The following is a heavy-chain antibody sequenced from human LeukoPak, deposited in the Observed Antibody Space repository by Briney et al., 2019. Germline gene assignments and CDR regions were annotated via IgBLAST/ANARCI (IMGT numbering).Heavy chain of an antibody. J-gene: IGHJ4*02. CDR1: GDSINISDYY. CDR3: ARRGTIDSGRPWN. D-gene: IGHD1-26*01. V-gene: IGHV4-39*01. Sequence: SETLSLTCTVSGDSINISDYYWGWIRQPPGKGLEWIGSMHYSGSTYYNPSLKSRVTISVDTSKNQFSLKVTSVTAADTAVYYCARRGTIDSGRPWNWGQGTLVTVSS. CDR2: MHYSGST.